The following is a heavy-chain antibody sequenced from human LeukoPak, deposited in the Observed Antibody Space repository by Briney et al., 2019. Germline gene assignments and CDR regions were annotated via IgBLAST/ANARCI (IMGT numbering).Heavy chain of an antibody. CDR1: GFSLTTTGMR. Sequence: SGPTLVNPTQTLTLTCTFSGFSLTTTGMRVSWIRQPPGKALEWLARIDWDDDKFYSTSLKTRLTNSKDTSKNQVVLTMTNMDPVDTATYYCARLQGATIGAKWFDPWGQGTLVTVSS. J-gene: IGHJ5*02. V-gene: IGHV2-70*04. CDR2: IDWDDDK. CDR3: ARLQGATIGAKWFDP. D-gene: IGHD4/OR15-4a*01.